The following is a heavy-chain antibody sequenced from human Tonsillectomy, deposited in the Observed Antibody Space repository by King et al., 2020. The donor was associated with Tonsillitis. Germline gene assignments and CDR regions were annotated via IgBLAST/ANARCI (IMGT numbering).Heavy chain of an antibody. Sequence: QLQESGPGLVKPSQHLSLTCAVSGGSISSGGYSWSWIRQPPGKGLEWIGYISNSGSTYYNPSLKSRVTISVDTSKNQFSLTLSFVTAADTALYYCARDGDYNYYVTYWGQGTLVTVSS. D-gene: IGHD4-17*01. CDR2: ISNSGST. V-gene: IGHV4-30-4*07. CDR3: ARDGDYNYYVTY. J-gene: IGHJ4*02. CDR1: GGSISSGGYS.